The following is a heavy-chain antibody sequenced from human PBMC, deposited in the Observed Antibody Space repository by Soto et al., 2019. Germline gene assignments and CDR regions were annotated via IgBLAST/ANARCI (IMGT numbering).Heavy chain of an antibody. CDR3: EPLATRSNGCDY. J-gene: IGHJ4*02. CDR2: ISGSGGST. V-gene: IGHV3-23*01. D-gene: IGHD6-6*01. CDR1: GFTFSSYS. Sequence: EGCLRLSCAVSGFTFSSYSMSWVRQAPGKGLEWVSAISGSGGSTYYADSVKGRFTISRDNTKNTLYLQMNSLRGEHTAVYYCEPLATRSNGCDYWGQGTLVA.